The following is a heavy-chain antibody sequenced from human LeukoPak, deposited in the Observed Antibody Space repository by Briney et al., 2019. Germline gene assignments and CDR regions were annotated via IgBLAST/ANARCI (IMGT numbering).Heavy chain of an antibody. V-gene: IGHV1-2*06. CDR2: INPNSGGT. D-gene: IGHD2-15*01. CDR3: ARVQCSGGSCYSGY. J-gene: IGHJ4*02. CDR1: GYTFTGYY. Sequence: ASVKVSCKXSGYTFTGYYMHWVRQAPGQGLEWMGLINPNSGGTNYSQKFQGRVAMTRDTSISTAYMELSRLRSDDTAVYYCARVQCSGGSCYSGYWGQGTLVTVSS.